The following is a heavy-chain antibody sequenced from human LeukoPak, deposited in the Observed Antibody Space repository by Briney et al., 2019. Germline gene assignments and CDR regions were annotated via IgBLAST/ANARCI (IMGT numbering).Heavy chain of an antibody. J-gene: IGHJ4*02. Sequence: GGSLRLSCAASGFSFRNYGMYWVRQAPGKGLEWVSFIRDDGDDQYYADSVKGRFTISRDNSKNTLYLQINSLRVEDTAVYFCARDRLLYLDYWGQGTPVTVSS. CDR2: IRDDGDDQ. D-gene: IGHD2-21*02. CDR1: GFSFRNYG. V-gene: IGHV3-30*02. CDR3: ARDRLLYLDY.